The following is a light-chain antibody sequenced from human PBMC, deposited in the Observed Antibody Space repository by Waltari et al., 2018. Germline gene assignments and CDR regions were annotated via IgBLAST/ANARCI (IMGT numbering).Light chain of an antibody. CDR2: NTN. J-gene: IGLJ3*02. Sequence: QTVVTQEPSFSVSPGGTVTLTCGLSSGSVSTSYYPSWSQQTPGQAPRTLIYNTNTRSSGVPDRFSVSILGNKAALTITGAQADDESDYYCVLYMGSGIWVFGGGTKLTVL. V-gene: IGLV8-61*01. CDR3: VLYMGSGIWV. CDR1: SGSVSTSYY.